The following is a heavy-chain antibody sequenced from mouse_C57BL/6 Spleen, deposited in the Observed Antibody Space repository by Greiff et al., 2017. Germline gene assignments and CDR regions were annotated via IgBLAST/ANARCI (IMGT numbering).Heavy chain of an antibody. CDR2: IRLKSDNYAT. J-gene: IGHJ3*01. Sequence: EVQGVESGGGLVQPGGSMKLSCVASGFTFSNYWMNWVRQSPEKGLEWVAQIRLKSDNYATHYAESVKGRFTISRDDSKSSVYLQMNNLRAEDTGIYYCTGGLGLYWGQGTLVTVSA. V-gene: IGHV6-3*01. CDR3: TGGLGLY. D-gene: IGHD4-1*01. CDR1: GFTFSNYW.